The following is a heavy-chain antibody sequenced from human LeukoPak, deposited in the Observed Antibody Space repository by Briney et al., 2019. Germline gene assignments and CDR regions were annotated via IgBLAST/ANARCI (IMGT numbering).Heavy chain of an antibody. CDR2: INPNSGGT. D-gene: IGHD3-3*01. CDR3: ARDSSGHYYYYYYMDV. J-gene: IGHJ6*03. CDR1: GYTFTGYY. Sequence: ASVKVSCKASGYTFTGYYMHWVGQAPGQGLEWMGWINPNSGGTNYAQKFQGRVTMTRDTSISTAYMELSRLRSDDTAVYYCARDSSGHYYYYYYMDVWGKGTTVTVSS. V-gene: IGHV1-2*02.